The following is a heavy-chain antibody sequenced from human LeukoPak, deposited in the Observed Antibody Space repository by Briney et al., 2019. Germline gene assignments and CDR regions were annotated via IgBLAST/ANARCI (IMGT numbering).Heavy chain of an antibody. Sequence: PGGSLRLSCAASGFTFSSYAMSWVRQAPGKGLEWIGEINHSGSTNYNPSLKSRVTISVDTSKNQFSLKLSSVTAADTAVYYCARDDIAVAGLDAFDIWGQGTMVTVSS. CDR1: GFTFSSYA. CDR3: ARDDIAVAGLDAFDI. J-gene: IGHJ3*02. CDR2: INHSGST. D-gene: IGHD6-19*01. V-gene: IGHV4-34*01.